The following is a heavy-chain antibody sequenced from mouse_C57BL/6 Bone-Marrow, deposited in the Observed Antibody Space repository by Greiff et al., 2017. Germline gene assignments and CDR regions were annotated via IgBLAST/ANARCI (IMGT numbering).Heavy chain of an antibody. V-gene: IGHV1-81*01. Sequence: VKLMESGAELARPGASVKLSCKASGYTFTSYGISWVQQRTGQGLEWIGEIYPRGGNTYYNEKVKGKVTLAADKCSSTAYMWLRSLTSEDSAVYFCARLGGYYVYWYFDVWGTGTTVTGSS. D-gene: IGHD2-3*01. J-gene: IGHJ1*03. CDR1: GYTFTSYG. CDR2: IYPRGGNT. CDR3: ARLGGYYVYWYFDV.